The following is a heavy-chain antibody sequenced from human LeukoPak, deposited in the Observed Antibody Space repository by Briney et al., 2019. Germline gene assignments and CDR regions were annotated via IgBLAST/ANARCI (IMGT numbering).Heavy chain of an antibody. CDR2: IYYSGST. CDR1: GGSISSYY. J-gene: IGHJ4*02. Sequence: PSETLSLTCTVSGGSISSYYWSWIRQPPGKGLEWIGYIYYSGSTNYNPSLKSRVTISVDTSKNQFSLKLSSVTAADTAVYYCARHRNDFWSGYPAVLDYWGQGTLVTVSS. D-gene: IGHD3-3*01. V-gene: IGHV4-59*08. CDR3: ARHRNDFWSGYPAVLDY.